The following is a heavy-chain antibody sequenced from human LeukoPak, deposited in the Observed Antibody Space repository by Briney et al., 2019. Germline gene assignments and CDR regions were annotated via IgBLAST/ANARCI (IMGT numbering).Heavy chain of an antibody. D-gene: IGHD2-2*01. Sequence: ASVKVSCKASGGTFSSYAISWVRQAPGQGLEWMGGIIPIFGTANYAQKFQGRVTITADKSTSTAYMELSSLRSEDTAVYYCARGYCSSTSCSLDFDYWGQGTLVTVSS. CDR1: GGTFSSYA. CDR3: ARGYCSSTSCSLDFDY. CDR2: IIPIFGTA. J-gene: IGHJ4*02. V-gene: IGHV1-69*06.